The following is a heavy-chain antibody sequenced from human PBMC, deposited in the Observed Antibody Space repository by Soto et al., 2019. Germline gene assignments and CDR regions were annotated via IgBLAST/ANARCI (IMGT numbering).Heavy chain of an antibody. D-gene: IGHD5-18*01. CDR1: GITFSNYA. V-gene: IGHV3-23*01. Sequence: PGGSLRLSCAASGITFSNYAMNWVRQAPGKGLEWVSGISENGGSTYYADSVKGRFTISRDNSKNTLYPQMNSLRAEDTAVYYCAKDRIRSGYGYGLDVWGHGTTVTVSS. J-gene: IGHJ6*02. CDR2: ISENGGST. CDR3: AKDRIRSGYGYGLDV.